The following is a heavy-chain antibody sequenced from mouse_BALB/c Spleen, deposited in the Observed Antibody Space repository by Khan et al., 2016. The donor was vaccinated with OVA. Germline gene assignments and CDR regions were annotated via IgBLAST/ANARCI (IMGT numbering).Heavy chain of an antibody. CDR3: ARDYGSSFWFAY. J-gene: IGHJ3*01. CDR1: GYTFTNYI. CDR2: INPYNDGT. D-gene: IGHD1-1*01. Sequence: VQLQQPGPELVKPGASVKMSCKASGYTFTNYIIHWMKQKPGQGLEWIGYINPYNDGTKYNEKFKGRATLTSDKSSSKDYMERSGLTSEDSSVYYCARDYGSSFWFAYWGQGTLVTVSA. V-gene: IGHV1S136*01.